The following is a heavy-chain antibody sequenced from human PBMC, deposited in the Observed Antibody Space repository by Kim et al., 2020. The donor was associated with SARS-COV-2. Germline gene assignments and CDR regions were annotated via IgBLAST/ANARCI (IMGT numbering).Heavy chain of an antibody. D-gene: IGHD1-26*01. CDR3: AKGWIVDDAFDI. CDR2: ISWNSGSI. J-gene: IGHJ3*02. CDR1: GFTFDDYA. Sequence: GGSLRLSCAASGFTFDDYAMHWVRQAPGKGLEWVSGISWNSGSIGYADSVKGRFTISRDNAKNSLYLQMNSLRAEDTALYYCAKGWIVDDAFDIWGQGTMVTVSS. V-gene: IGHV3-9*01.